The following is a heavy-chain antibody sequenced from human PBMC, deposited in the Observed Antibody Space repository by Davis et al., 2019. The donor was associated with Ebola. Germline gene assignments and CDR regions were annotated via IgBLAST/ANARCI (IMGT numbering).Heavy chain of an antibody. V-gene: IGHV3-33*01. D-gene: IGHD3-22*01. CDR2: IWYDGSNK. J-gene: IGHJ4*02. CDR1: GFTFSSYG. Sequence: GESLKISCAASGFTFSSYGMHWVRQAPGKGLEWVAVIWYDGSNKYYADSVKGRFTISRDNSKNTLYLQMNSLRAEDTAVYYCARDRGDSSGYYYFDYWGQGTLVTVSS. CDR3: ARDRGDSSGYYYFDY.